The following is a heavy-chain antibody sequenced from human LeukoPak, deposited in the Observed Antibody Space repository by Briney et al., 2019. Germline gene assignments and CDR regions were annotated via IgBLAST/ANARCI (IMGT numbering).Heavy chain of an antibody. CDR1: GASIRSYY. CDR2: IYSSGST. D-gene: IGHD2-21*02. V-gene: IGHV4-4*07. J-gene: IGHJ2*01. Sequence: SETLSLTCTVSGASIRSYYWTWIRQPAGKGLEWIGRIYSSGSTNYSPSLKSRVTISVDKSKNQFSLKLTSVAAADTAVYYCARTYCGGDCFLGNWYFDLWGRGTLITVSS. CDR3: ARTYCGGDCFLGNWYFDL.